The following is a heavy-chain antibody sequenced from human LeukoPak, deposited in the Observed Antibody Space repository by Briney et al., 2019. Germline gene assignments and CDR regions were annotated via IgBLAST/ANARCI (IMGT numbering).Heavy chain of an antibody. V-gene: IGHV4-4*02. CDR2: IHHSGYT. Sequence: SETLSLTCAVSGDSIISNNWWSWVRQPPGKGLEWIGQIHHSGYTDDNPSLKSRVAISVDNSKNQFFLDLTSVTAADTAVYYCARGAQKVWNYWGQGTLVTVSS. J-gene: IGHJ4*02. D-gene: IGHD3-16*01. CDR1: GDSIISNNW. CDR3: ARGAQKVWNY.